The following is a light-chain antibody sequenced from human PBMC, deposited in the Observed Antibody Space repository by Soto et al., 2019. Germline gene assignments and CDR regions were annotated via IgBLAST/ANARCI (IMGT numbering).Light chain of an antibody. CDR2: DVS. CDR3: SSYTSSGTHVV. V-gene: IGLV2-14*01. CDR1: SSDVGGYNY. J-gene: IGLJ2*01. Sequence: QSVLTQPASVSGSPGQSMTISCTGTSSDVGGYNYVSWYQQHPGKAPKLMIYDVSNRPSGVSNRFSGSKSGNTASLTISGRQAEDEADYYCSSYTSSGTHVVFGGGTKLTVL.